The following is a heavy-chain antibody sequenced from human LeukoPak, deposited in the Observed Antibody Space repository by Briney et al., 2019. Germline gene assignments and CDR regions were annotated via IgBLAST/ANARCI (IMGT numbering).Heavy chain of an antibody. Sequence: SETLSLTCAVYGGSFSGYYWSWIRQPPGKGLEWIGEINHSGSTNYNPSLKSRVTISVDTSKNQFSLKLSSVTAAVTAVYYCASKRVGRTFDPWGQGTLVTVSS. D-gene: IGHD1-14*01. CDR1: GGSFSGYY. J-gene: IGHJ5*02. CDR2: INHSGST. V-gene: IGHV4-34*01. CDR3: ASKRVGRTFDP.